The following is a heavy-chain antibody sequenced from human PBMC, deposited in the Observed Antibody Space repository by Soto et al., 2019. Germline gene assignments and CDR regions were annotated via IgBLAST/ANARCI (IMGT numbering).Heavy chain of an antibody. CDR1: GGTFSSHA. CDR2: FIPIFGTA. Sequence: QVQLVQSGAEVKKPGSSVKVSCKASGGTFSSHAISWVRQAPGQGLEWMGGFIPIFGTANYAQKFQGRVTITADESTSRAYMELSSLRSEDTAVYYCARDRRRGSGWYWGNWGQGTLVTVS. D-gene: IGHD6-19*01. V-gene: IGHV1-69*12. CDR3: ARDRRRGSGWYWGN. J-gene: IGHJ4*02.